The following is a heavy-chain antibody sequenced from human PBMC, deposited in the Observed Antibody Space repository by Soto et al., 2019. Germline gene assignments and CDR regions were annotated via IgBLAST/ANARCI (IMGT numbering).Heavy chain of an antibody. CDR1: GGSITSSY. CDR2: IYYTGSI. D-gene: IGHD5-18*01. Sequence: LSLTCTVSGGSITSSYWTWIRQPPGKGLEWIGYIYYTGSIDYNPSLKSRVTISVDTSKNQLSLKLSSVTATDTAVYYCARRSNTRGYIDFWGQGTLVTVSS. CDR3: ARRSNTRGYIDF. J-gene: IGHJ4*02. V-gene: IGHV4-59*01.